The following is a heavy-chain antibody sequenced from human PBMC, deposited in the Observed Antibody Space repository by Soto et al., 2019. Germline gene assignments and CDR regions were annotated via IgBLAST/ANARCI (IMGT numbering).Heavy chain of an antibody. J-gene: IGHJ2*01. CDR1: GFTFSSYD. Sequence: EVQLVESGGGLVQPGGSLRLSCAASGFTFSSYDMHWVRQATGKGLEWVSAIGTAGDTYYAGSVKGRFTISRENDKNSLHLQMNSLRAGATVEYYWARGRLWFGEVNWYFDLWGRGTLVTVSS. V-gene: IGHV3-13*04. D-gene: IGHD3-10*01. CDR2: IGTAGDT. CDR3: ARGRLWFGEVNWYFDL.